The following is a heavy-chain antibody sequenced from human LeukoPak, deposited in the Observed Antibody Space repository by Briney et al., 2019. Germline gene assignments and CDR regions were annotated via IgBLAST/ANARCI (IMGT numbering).Heavy chain of an antibody. CDR1: GFTFSSYG. J-gene: IGHJ4*02. Sequence: PGRSLRLSCAASGFTFSSYGMHWVRQAPGKGLEWVAVISYDGSNKYYADSVKGRFTISRDNSKNTLYLQMNSLRAEDTAVYYCAKGGGRSGWDYWGQGTLVTVSS. V-gene: IGHV3-30*18. CDR3: AKGGGRSGWDY. D-gene: IGHD6-19*01. CDR2: ISYDGSNK.